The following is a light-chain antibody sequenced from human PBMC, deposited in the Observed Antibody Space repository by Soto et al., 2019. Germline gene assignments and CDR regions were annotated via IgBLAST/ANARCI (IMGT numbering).Light chain of an antibody. CDR3: LQETHWPIT. Sequence: EMTQSLLSLPVDIGQLASSSCRCSQRLVHSDGIAYFSWFQQRPGRSPRRLIYKASNRDSGVPDRFSGSGSGTDFALTISRVEAEDVGVYYCLQETHWPITFGQGTRLDIK. J-gene: IGKJ5*01. CDR2: KAS. CDR1: QRLVHSDGIAY. V-gene: IGKV2-30*02.